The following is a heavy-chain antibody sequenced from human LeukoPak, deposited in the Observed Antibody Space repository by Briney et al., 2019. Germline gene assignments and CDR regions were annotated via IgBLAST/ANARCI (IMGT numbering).Heavy chain of an antibody. CDR2: INPNSGGT. CDR3: ARYKTITILEPESWFDP. V-gene: IGHV1-2*02. Sequence: ASVKVSCKASGYTFTGYYMHWVRQAPGQGLEWMGWINPNSGGTNYAQKFQGRVTMTRDTSISTAYMELSRLRSDDTAVYYCARYKTITILEPESWFDPWGQGTLVTVSS. CDR1: GYTFTGYY. J-gene: IGHJ5*02. D-gene: IGHD3-3*01.